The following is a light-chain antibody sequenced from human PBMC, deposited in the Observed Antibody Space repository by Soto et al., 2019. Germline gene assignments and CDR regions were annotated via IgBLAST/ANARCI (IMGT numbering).Light chain of an antibody. CDR2: DVT. V-gene: IGLV2-11*01. CDR3: CSYAGGQSL. Sequence: QSALAQPHSVSGSPGQSVTLSCTGTSSDVGGYNSVSWYQHHPGKVPKLMMSDVTNRPSGVPNRFSGSKSGNTAFLTISGLQAEDEADYYCCSYAGGQSLFGGGTQLTVL. J-gene: IGLJ2*01. CDR1: SSDVGGYNS.